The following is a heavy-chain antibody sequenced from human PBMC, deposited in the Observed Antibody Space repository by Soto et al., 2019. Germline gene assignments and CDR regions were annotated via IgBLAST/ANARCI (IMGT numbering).Heavy chain of an antibody. CDR1: GGTFSSYT. CDR3: ARKLRLYYGMDV. CDR2: IIPFFGPS. Sequence: SVKVSCKASGGTFSSYTVYWERQAPGQGLEWMGGIIPFFGPSNYAQNFQDRITLTADKSTGTAYMELSSLRYEDTAVYYCARKLRLYYGMDVWGQGTTVTVSS. V-gene: IGHV1-69*06. D-gene: IGHD3-3*01. J-gene: IGHJ6*02.